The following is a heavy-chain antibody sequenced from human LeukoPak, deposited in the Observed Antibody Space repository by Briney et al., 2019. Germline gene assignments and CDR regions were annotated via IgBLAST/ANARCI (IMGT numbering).Heavy chain of an antibody. D-gene: IGHD4-17*01. V-gene: IGHV4-31*03. Sequence: SETLSLTCTVSGGSISSGGYSWSWIRQHPGKGLEWIGYIYYSGSTYYNPSLKSRVTISVGTSKNQFSLKLSSVTAADTAVYYCARGLDYGDYGRWFDPWGQGTLVTVSS. CDR3: ARGLDYGDYGRWFDP. J-gene: IGHJ5*02. CDR1: GGSISSGGYS. CDR2: IYYSGST.